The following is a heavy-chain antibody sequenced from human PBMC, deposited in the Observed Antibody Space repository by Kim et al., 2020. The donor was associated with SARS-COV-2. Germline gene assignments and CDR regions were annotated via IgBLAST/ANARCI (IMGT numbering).Heavy chain of an antibody. J-gene: IGHJ6*01. CDR3: WRGRHPVTNPFYYYGMD. D-gene: IGHD4-4*01. V-gene: IGHV1-69*13. CDR2: LIPKFCTP. Sequence: SVKVSCKAYGDTFSSYAISWVRQAPGQGLEWMGRLIPKFCTPTYAQRFQSRVTITADESTTTAYMEVSSLRSEDTAVYFCWRGRHPVTNPFYYYGMD. CDR1: GDTFSSYA.